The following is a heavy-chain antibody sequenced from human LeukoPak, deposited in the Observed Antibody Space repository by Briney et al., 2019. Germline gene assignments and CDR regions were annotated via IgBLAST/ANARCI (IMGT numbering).Heavy chain of an antibody. Sequence: GSLRLSCAASGFTVSSNYMSWVRQAPGKGLEWIGEINHSGSTNYNPSLKSRVTISVDTSKSQFSLKLSSVTAADTAVYYCARGALPASFDYWGQGTLVTVSS. CDR1: GFTVSSNY. D-gene: IGHD2-2*01. CDR3: ARGALPASFDY. V-gene: IGHV4-34*01. CDR2: INHSGST. J-gene: IGHJ4*02.